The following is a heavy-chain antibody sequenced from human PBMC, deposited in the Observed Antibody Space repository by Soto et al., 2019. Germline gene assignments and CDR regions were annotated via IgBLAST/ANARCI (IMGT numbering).Heavy chain of an antibody. Sequence: QITLKESGPTLVKPTQTLTLTCTFSGFSLTTRPVGVGWIRQPPGQALEWVALIYWDDDKRYNPSLKTRVTNTQNTSKNQVVLTMANMDPVDTATYYCAHRQLYNGAWNEGTFDYWGQGALVTVSS. J-gene: IGHJ4*02. CDR2: IYWDDDK. V-gene: IGHV2-5*02. CDR1: GFSLTTRPVG. D-gene: IGHD1-1*01. CDR3: AHRQLYNGAWNEGTFDY.